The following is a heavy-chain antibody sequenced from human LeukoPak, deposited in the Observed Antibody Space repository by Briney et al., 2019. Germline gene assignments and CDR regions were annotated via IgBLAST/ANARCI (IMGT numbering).Heavy chain of an antibody. D-gene: IGHD3-22*01. J-gene: IGHJ4*02. CDR1: GFTFSDYY. CDR2: ITNNGGAM. Sequence: PGGSLRLSCVASGFTFSDYYMGCIRQAPGKGLEWISYITNNGGAMFYAESLKGRLTIFRDNAKKSLYLQMNSLRPDDTALYYCARALADSRNYYLGFDYWGQGTLVTVSS. CDR3: ARALADSRNYYLGFDY. V-gene: IGHV3-11*04.